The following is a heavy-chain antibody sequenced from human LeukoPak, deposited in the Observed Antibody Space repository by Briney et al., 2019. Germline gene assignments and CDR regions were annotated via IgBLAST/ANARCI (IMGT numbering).Heavy chain of an antibody. CDR1: GFTFSDAW. V-gene: IGHV3-15*01. J-gene: IGHJ4*02. Sequence: PGGSLRLSCADSGFTFSDAWMSWVRQAPGRGLEWVGRIKSKTDGAATDYAAPVKGRFTISRDDSKNTLFLQVNSLRTEDTAVYYCTTATMIRGVSDYWGQGTLVTVSS. CDR3: TTATMIRGVSDY. D-gene: IGHD3-10*01. CDR2: IKSKTDGAAT.